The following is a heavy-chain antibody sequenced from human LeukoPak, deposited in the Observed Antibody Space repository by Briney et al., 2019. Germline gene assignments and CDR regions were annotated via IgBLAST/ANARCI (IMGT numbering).Heavy chain of an antibody. Sequence: PSQTLSLTCTVSGGSISSGSYYWSWIRQPAGKGLEWIGRIYTSGSTNYNPSLKSRVTISVDTSKNQFSLKLSSVTAADTAVYYCARDLENTDILTGYLKGATLTAAFDIWGQGTMVTVSS. D-gene: IGHD3-9*01. CDR1: GGSISSGSYY. J-gene: IGHJ3*02. CDR3: ARDLENTDILTGYLKGATLTAAFDI. V-gene: IGHV4-61*02. CDR2: IYTSGST.